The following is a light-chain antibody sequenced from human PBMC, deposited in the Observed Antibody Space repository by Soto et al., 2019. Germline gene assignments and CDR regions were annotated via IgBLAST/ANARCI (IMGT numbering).Light chain of an antibody. CDR1: SSDVGGYNY. CDR2: EVT. V-gene: IGLV2-8*01. Sequence: QSALTQPPSASVSPGQSVTISCAGTSSDVGGYNYVSWYQQHPGKAPQLMIYEVTKRPSGVPARFSGSKSGNTASLTVSGLQADDEADYYCSSYAGNNNLVFGGGTKLTVL. CDR3: SSYAGNNNLV. J-gene: IGLJ2*01.